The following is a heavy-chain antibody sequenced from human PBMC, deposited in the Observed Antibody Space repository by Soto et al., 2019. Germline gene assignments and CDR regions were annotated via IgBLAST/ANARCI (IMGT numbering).Heavy chain of an antibody. D-gene: IGHD4-17*01. CDR3: ARNDYGDYGGLDY. Sequence: SETLSLTCTVSGGSMNSYYWSWIRQPPGKGLEWIGYIYYSGSTYYNPSLKSRVTISVDTSKNQFSLKLSSVTAADTAVYYCARNDYGDYGGLDYWGQGTLVTVSS. CDR2: IYYSGST. J-gene: IGHJ4*02. CDR1: GGSMNSYY. V-gene: IGHV4-30-4*01.